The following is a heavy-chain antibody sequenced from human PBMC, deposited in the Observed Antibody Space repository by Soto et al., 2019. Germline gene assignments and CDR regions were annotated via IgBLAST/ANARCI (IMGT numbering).Heavy chain of an antibody. J-gene: IGHJ5*01. CDR3: AHISAAGKAGDWFDP. Sequence: QITLKAYGPTLVKPTQTLTLTCTFSGFSLTTSGLGGSWLRQPPGQALERLAAIYWDDEQRGTPSVEGSLTITKDTSKNQVVLTMTNIDPVDTATYYCAHISAAGKAGDWFDPWGQGTLVTVSS. CDR2: IYWDDEQ. V-gene: IGHV2-5*02. D-gene: IGHD6-13*01. CDR1: GFSLTTSGLG.